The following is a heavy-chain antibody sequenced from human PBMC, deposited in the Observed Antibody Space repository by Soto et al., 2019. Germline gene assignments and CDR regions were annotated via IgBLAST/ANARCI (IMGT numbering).Heavy chain of an antibody. CDR3: ARDRYYYDSSGYSTDAFDL. V-gene: IGHV4-59*01. Sequence: PSETLSLTCTVSGGSITSYYWSWIRQSPGKGLEWIGYIDYSGSTNYNPSLKSRVTISIDTSKDQFSLKLSSVTAADTAVYFCARDRYYYDSSGYSTDAFDLWGQGTMVTVS. CDR1: GGSITSYY. D-gene: IGHD3-22*01. CDR2: IDYSGST. J-gene: IGHJ3*01.